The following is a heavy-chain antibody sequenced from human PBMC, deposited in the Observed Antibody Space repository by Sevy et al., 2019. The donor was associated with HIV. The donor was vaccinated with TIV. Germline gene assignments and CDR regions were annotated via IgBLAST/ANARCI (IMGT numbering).Heavy chain of an antibody. J-gene: IGHJ6*02. V-gene: IGHV1-18*01. CDR2: ISAYNGNT. Sequence: ASVKVSCKASGYTFTSYGISWVRQAPGQGLEWMGWISAYNGNTNYAQMLQGRVTMTTDTSTSTAYMELRSLRSDDTAVYYCARDGYCSSTSCYYYYGMDVWGQGTTVTVSS. CDR3: ARDGYCSSTSCYYYYGMDV. CDR1: GYTFTSYG. D-gene: IGHD2-2*01.